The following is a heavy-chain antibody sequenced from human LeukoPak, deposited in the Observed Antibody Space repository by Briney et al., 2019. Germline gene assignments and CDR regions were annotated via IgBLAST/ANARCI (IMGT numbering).Heavy chain of an antibody. Sequence: GGFLRLSCAASGFTFSSYAMSWVRQAPGKGLERVSAITGSGLSPYLADSVKDRFTISRDNSKNTLYLQMNGLRAEDTAIYYCAKETTISGVVTAFDYWGQGTLVSVSS. CDR3: AKETTISGVVTAFDY. J-gene: IGHJ4*02. CDR1: GFTFSSYA. D-gene: IGHD3-3*01. CDR2: ITGSGLSP. V-gene: IGHV3-23*01.